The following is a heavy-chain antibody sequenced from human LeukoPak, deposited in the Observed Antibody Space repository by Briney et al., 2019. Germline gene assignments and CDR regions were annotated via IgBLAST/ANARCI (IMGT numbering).Heavy chain of an antibody. J-gene: IGHJ4*02. CDR3: AKIPYYGSGSYYFDY. V-gene: IGHV3-23*01. D-gene: IGHD3-10*01. CDR2: ISCSGGST. Sequence: GGSLRLSCAASGITFSSYAMSWFPQAPGKGLEWVSAISCSGGSTYYADSVKGRFTISRDNSKNTLYLQMNSLRAEDTAVYYCAKIPYYGSGSYYFDYWGQGTLVTVSS. CDR1: GITFSSYA.